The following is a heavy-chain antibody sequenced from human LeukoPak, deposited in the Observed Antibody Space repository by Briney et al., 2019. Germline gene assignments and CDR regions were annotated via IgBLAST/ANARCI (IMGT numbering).Heavy chain of an antibody. CDR3: AGSISGNDYYFFSY. J-gene: IGHJ4*02. D-gene: IGHD3-22*01. CDR2: ISGSGGST. V-gene: IGHV3-23*01. CDR1: AFTFNSYV. Sequence: GGSLRLSCAASAFTFNSYVMSWVRQTPGQGLEWVSTISGSGGSTNYADSAKGRFTISRDNSKNTLYLQMNSLRAEDTAVYYCAGSISGNDYYFFSYWGQGTLVTVSS.